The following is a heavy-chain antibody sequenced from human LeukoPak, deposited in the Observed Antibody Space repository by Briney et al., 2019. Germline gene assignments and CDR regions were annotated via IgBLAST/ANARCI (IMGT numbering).Heavy chain of an antibody. CDR1: GFTFDDYA. CDR3: ASSIVGATTLDY. Sequence: PGRSLRLSCATSGFTFDDYAMHWVRQAPGKGLEWVSGISWNSGSIGYADSAKGRFTISRDNSKNTLYLQMNSLRAEDTAVYYCASSIVGATTLDYWGQGTLVTVSS. V-gene: IGHV3-9*01. CDR2: ISWNSGSI. D-gene: IGHD1-26*01. J-gene: IGHJ4*02.